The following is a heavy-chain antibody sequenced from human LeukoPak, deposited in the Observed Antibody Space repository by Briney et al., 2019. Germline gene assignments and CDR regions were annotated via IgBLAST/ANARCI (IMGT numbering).Heavy chain of an antibody. CDR3: ARDDRYGSGAGWFDP. D-gene: IGHD3-10*01. V-gene: IGHV3-48*03. J-gene: IGHJ5*02. Sequence: TGGSLRLSCAASGFTFSSYEMNWVRQAPGKGLEWVSYISSSGSTIYYADSVKGRFTISRDNAKNSLYLQMNSLRAEDTAVYYCARDDRYGSGAGWFDPWGQGTLVTVSS. CDR1: GFTFSSYE. CDR2: ISSSGSTI.